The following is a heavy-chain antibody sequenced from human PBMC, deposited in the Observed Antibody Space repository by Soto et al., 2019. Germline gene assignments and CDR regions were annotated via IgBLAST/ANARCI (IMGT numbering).Heavy chain of an antibody. CDR2: IYSGGST. V-gene: IGHV3-53*04. D-gene: IGHD2-15*01. Sequence: GGSLRLSCAASGFTVSSNYMSWVRQAPGKGLEWVSVIYSGGSTYYADSVKGRFTISRHNSKNTLYLQMNSLRAEDTAVYYCATCSGGSCEAFDIWGQGTMVTVSS. CDR3: ATCSGGSCEAFDI. CDR1: GFTVSSNY. J-gene: IGHJ3*02.